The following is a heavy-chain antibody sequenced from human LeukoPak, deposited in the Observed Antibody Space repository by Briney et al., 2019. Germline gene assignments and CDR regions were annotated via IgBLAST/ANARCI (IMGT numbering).Heavy chain of an antibody. CDR2: ISGSGGST. Sequence: GGSLRLSCAASGFTFSSYAMSWVRQAPGKGLEWVSAISGSGGSTYYADSVKGRFTISRDNSKNTLYLQMNSLRAEDTAVYYCAKDVYPNYYDSSGYSYEGFDYWGQGTLVTVSS. D-gene: IGHD3-22*01. V-gene: IGHV3-23*01. J-gene: IGHJ4*02. CDR3: AKDVYPNYYDSSGYSYEGFDY. CDR1: GFTFSSYA.